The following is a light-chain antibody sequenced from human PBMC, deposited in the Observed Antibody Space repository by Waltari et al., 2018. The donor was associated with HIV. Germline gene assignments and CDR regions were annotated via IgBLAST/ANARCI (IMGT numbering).Light chain of an antibody. Sequence: SYEVTQPPSVSVSPGQTARIPCSGDALPKQYAHWYQQKPGRAPVVVIYKDSERPSGIPERVSGSSSGTTVTLTISGVQAEDEADYYCQSADSSGTSVVFGGGTKLTVL. V-gene: IGLV3-25*03. CDR2: KDS. CDR1: ALPKQY. CDR3: QSADSSGTSVV. J-gene: IGLJ2*01.